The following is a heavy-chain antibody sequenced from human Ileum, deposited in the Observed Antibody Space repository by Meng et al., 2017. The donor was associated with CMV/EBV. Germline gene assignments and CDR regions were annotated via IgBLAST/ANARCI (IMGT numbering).Heavy chain of an antibody. CDR3: TEIFPRRGYYFDY. CDR2: IKSKTDGGTP. D-gene: IGHD2-21*01. V-gene: IGHV3-15*01. J-gene: IGHJ4*02. CDR1: GFPFRIAW. Sequence: SGFPFRIAWMSWVRQAPGTGLEWVGRIKSKTDGGTPDYAAPVKGRFTISRDDSKNTLYLQMNSLKTEDTAVYYCTEIFPRRGYYFDYWGQGTLVTVSS.